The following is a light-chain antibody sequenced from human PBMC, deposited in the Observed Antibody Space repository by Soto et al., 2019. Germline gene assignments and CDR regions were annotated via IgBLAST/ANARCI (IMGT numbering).Light chain of an antibody. CDR1: SSDVGGYNY. J-gene: IGLJ1*01. CDR2: EVR. Sequence: QSVLTQPASVSGSPGQSITISCTGTSSDVGGYNYVSWYQQHPGKAPKLMIYEVRNRPSGVSNRFSGSKSGNTASLTISGLQAEDEADYYCSSYTSSSPYVLGTGTKV. V-gene: IGLV2-14*01. CDR3: SSYTSSSPYV.